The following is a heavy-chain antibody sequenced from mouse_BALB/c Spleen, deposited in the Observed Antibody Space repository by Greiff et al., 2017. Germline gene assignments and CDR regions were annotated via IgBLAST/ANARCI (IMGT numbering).Heavy chain of an antibody. CDR3: AKGPITTVVGGCLDY. D-gene: IGHD1-1*01. Sequence: QVQLKQPGAELVKPGASVKLSCKASGYTFTSYWMHWVKQRPGQGLEWIGEIDPSDSYTNYNQKFKGKATLTVDKSSSTAYMQLSSLTSEDSAVYYCAKGPITTVVGGCLDYWGQGTSVTVSS. V-gene: IGHV1-69*02. CDR1: GYTFTSYW. CDR2: IDPSDSYT. J-gene: IGHJ4*01.